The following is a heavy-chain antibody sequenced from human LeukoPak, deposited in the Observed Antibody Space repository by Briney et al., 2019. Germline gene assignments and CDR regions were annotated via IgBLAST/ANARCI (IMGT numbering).Heavy chain of an antibody. D-gene: IGHD3-16*02. V-gene: IGHV4-30-4*01. CDR2: IYYSGST. Sequence: PSETLSLTCTVSGGSISSGDYYWSWIRQPPGKGLEWIGYIYYSGSTYYNPSLKSRVTISVDTSKNQFSLKLSSVTAADTAVYYCARDSTIGDPYDYVWGSYRLNWFDPWGQGTLVTVSS. J-gene: IGHJ5*02. CDR3: ARDSTIGDPYDYVWGSYRLNWFDP. CDR1: GGSISSGDYY.